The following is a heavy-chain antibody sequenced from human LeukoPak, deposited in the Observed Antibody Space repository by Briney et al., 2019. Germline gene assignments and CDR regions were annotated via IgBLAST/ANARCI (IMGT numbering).Heavy chain of an antibody. Sequence: GGSLRLSCAASGFTFSSYSMNWVRQAPGRGLEWVSYISSSSSTIYYADSVKGRFTISRDNAKNSLYLQMNSLRAEDTAVYYCARPPALWFGEFDAFDIWGQGTMVTVSS. CDR2: ISSSSSTI. CDR3: ARPPALWFGEFDAFDI. J-gene: IGHJ3*02. CDR1: GFTFSSYS. V-gene: IGHV3-48*01. D-gene: IGHD3-10*01.